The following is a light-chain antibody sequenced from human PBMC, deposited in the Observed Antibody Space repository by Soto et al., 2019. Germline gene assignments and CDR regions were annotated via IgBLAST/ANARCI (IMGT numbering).Light chain of an antibody. CDR1: SSNIGSNT. J-gene: IGLJ3*02. CDR3: AAWDDSLNGFWV. V-gene: IGLV1-44*01. CDR2: SNN. Sequence: QSVLTQPPSASGTPGQRVTISCSGSSSNIGSNTVNWYQQLPGTAPKLLIYSNNQRPSGVPDRFSGSKSGTSASLAISGLQSEDEADYDCAAWDDSLNGFWVFGGGTKLTV.